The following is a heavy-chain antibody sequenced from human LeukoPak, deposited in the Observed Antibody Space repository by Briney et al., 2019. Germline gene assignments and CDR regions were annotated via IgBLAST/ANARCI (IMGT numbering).Heavy chain of an antibody. D-gene: IGHD6-13*01. CDR2: ISSNGATT. J-gene: IGHJ6*02. V-gene: IGHV3-64*04. CDR1: GFTFNRFY. CDR3: AREAEQQLSGGDYYYYYGMDV. Sequence: PGGSLRLSCSASGFTFNRFYLHWVRQAPGKGLEFVSHISSNGATTYYADSVKGRFTISRDNSKNTLYLQMNSLRAEDTAVYYCAREAEQQLSGGDYYYYYGMDVWGQGTTVTVSS.